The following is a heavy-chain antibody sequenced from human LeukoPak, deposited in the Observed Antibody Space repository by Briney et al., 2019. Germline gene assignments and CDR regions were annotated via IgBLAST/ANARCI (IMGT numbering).Heavy chain of an antibody. D-gene: IGHD6-13*01. CDR1: GFTFSSSA. Sequence: PGGSLRLSCAASGFTFSSSAMSWVRQAPGKGLEWVSVIYSGGSTYYADSVKGRFTISRDNSKNTLYLQMNSLRAEDTAVYYCARDGYSSSGAFDIWGQGTMVTVSS. V-gene: IGHV3-53*01. CDR2: IYSGGST. CDR3: ARDGYSSSGAFDI. J-gene: IGHJ3*02.